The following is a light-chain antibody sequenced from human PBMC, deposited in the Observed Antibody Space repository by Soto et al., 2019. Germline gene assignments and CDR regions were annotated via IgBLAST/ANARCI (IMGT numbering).Light chain of an antibody. CDR2: DAS. Sequence: EIVLTQSPAILSMSPGERATLSCRASQSVSSYFDWYQQKPGQAPRLLIYDASNSATGVPARFSGSRSGTDFTLTISSLEPEDFEVYYCQQRRYWPVTFGQGTKVEIK. CDR1: QSVSSY. J-gene: IGKJ1*01. V-gene: IGKV3-11*01. CDR3: QQRRYWPVT.